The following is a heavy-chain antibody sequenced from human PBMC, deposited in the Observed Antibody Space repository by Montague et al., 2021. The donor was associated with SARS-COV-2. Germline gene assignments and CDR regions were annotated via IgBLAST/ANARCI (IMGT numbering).Heavy chain of an antibody. D-gene: IGHD3-10*01. J-gene: IGHJ6*02. CDR3: ARGRSTRVRGVIFTSYYYYYYGIDV. Sequence: SETLSLICSVYGGPFTENFWTWIRQPPGKGLEWIGEINHSGTTNYNASLRSRVTISIDTAKNQFSLRLSALAAADTAVYYCARGRSTRVRGVIFTSYYYYYYGIDVWGQGTTVTVS. V-gene: IGHV4-34*01. CDR2: INHSGTT. CDR1: GGPFTENF.